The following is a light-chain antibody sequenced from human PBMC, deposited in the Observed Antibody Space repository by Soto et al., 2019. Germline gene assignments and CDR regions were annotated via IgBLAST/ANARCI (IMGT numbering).Light chain of an antibody. CDR1: QDIANY. J-gene: IGKJ4*01. CDR2: DAS. Sequence: DIQMTQSPSSLSASVGDRVTIACQASQDIANYLNWYQQKPGKAPKVLIYDASTLESGVPSRFSGRVSGTDFTLTISSLQPEDVATYYCQQYDSFPLTFGGGTRVGIK. CDR3: QQYDSFPLT. V-gene: IGKV1-33*01.